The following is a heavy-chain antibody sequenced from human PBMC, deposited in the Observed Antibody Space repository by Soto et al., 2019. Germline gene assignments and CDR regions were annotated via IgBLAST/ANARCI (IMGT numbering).Heavy chain of an antibody. Sequence: GGSLRLSWAASGFTFSSYGMHWVRQAPGKGLEWVAVIWYDGSNKYYADSVKGRFTISRDNSKNTLYLQMNSLRAEETAVYYCARYTARAAAGYYYNYGMDVWGQGTTGTASS. J-gene: IGHJ6*02. CDR2: IWYDGSNK. CDR1: GFTFSSYG. D-gene: IGHD6-13*01. CDR3: ARYTARAAAGYYYNYGMDV. V-gene: IGHV3-33*01.